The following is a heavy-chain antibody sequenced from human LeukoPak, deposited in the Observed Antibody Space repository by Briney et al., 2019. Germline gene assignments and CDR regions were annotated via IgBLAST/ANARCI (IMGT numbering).Heavy chain of an antibody. V-gene: IGHV3-74*01. J-gene: IGHJ5*01. CDR3: ARQTYDGGWFDY. CDR1: GFTFSSYW. Sequence: GGSLRLSCAASGFTFSSYWMDWVRQAPGKGLMWVSRINTDGSSTSYGDSVKGRFTISRDNAKNTLYLQMNSLRVEDTAVYYCARQTYDGGWFDYWGQGVVVTVSS. CDR2: INTDGSST. D-gene: IGHD4-23*01.